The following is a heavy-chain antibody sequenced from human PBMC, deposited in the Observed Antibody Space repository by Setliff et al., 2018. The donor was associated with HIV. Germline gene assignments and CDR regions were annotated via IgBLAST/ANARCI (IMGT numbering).Heavy chain of an antibody. CDR1: GYTFTGYY. CDR3: ARGPLFGGDIIVVPPIDSGAY. D-gene: IGHD2-2*01. V-gene: IGHV1-2*06. CDR2: INPNSGDT. Sequence: ASVKVSCKASGYTFTGYYMHWVRQAPGQGLEWMGRINPNSGDTNYAQRFQGRGTMTRYTSISTAYMELTRLRSDDAAVYYCARGPLFGGDIIVVPPIDSGAYWGQGTLVTVSS. J-gene: IGHJ4*02.